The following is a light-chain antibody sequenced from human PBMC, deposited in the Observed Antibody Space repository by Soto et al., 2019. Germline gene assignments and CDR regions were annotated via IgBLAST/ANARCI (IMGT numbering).Light chain of an antibody. V-gene: IGKV3-20*01. CDR1: QIVNNDL. Sequence: EIVLTQSPGTLSLSPGERATLSCRASQIVNNDLLAWFQQKPGQAPRLVIYGASSRATGIPDRFSGSGSGTDFTLTIARLEPEDFAVYYCQQYHTSPRTFGQGNKVEIK. CDR2: GAS. J-gene: IGKJ1*01. CDR3: QQYHTSPRT.